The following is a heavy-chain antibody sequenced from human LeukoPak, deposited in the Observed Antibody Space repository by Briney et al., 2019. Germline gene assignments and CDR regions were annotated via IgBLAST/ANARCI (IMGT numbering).Heavy chain of an antibody. J-gene: IGHJ4*02. CDR3: AREEWDRYFDY. D-gene: IGHD1-26*01. V-gene: IGHV4-39*07. CDR2: IYYSGST. CDR1: GGSISSSSYY. Sequence: SETLSLTCTVSGGSISSSSYYWGWIRQPPGKGLEWIGSIYYSGSTYYNPSLKSRVTISVDTSKNQFSLKLSSVTAADTAVYYCAREEWDRYFDYWGQGTLVTVSS.